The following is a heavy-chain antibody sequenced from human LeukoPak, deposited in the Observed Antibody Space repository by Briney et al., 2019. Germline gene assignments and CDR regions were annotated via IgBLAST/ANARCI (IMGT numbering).Heavy chain of an antibody. V-gene: IGHV4-4*07. J-gene: IGHJ6*03. CDR1: GGSISSYY. D-gene: IGHD3-22*01. CDR2: IYTSGST. CDR3: ARDRYYYDSSGYYYYYYMDV. Sequence: PSETLSLTCTVSGGSISSYYWSWIRQPAGKGLEWIGRIYTSGSTNYNTSLKSRVTMSVDTSKNQFSLKLSSVTAADTAVYYCARDRYYYDSSGYYYYYYMDVWGKGTTVTISS.